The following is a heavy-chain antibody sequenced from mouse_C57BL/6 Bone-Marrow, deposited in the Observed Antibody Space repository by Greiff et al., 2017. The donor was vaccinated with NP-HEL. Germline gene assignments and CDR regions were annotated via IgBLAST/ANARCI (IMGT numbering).Heavy chain of an antibody. D-gene: IGHD1-1*01. CDR3: TIRYYYGSSPYYYAMDY. J-gene: IGHJ4*01. Sequence: DVKLQESGGGLVQPGGSMKLSCVASGFTFSNYWMNWVRQSPEKGLEWVAQIRLKSDTYATHSAESVKGRFTISRDDSKSSVYLQMNNLRAEDTGIYYCTIRYYYGSSPYYYAMDYWGQGTSVTVSS. CDR2: IRLKSDTYAT. V-gene: IGHV6-3*01. CDR1: GFTFSNYW.